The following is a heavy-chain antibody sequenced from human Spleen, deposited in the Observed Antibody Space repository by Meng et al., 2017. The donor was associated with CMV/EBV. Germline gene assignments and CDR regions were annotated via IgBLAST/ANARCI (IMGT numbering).Heavy chain of an antibody. Sequence: GGSLRLSCAASGFTFHDYIKHWVRQAPGKGLEWVSLISWDGVDTYYADSVKGRFTISRDNSANSLYLQMTSLRTEDTALYYCAKGHQRLIKYFYGMDVWGQGTTVTVSS. CDR3: AKGHQRLIKYFYGMDV. D-gene: IGHD6-25*01. CDR2: ISWDGVDT. CDR1: GFTFHDYI. J-gene: IGHJ6*02. V-gene: IGHV3-43*01.